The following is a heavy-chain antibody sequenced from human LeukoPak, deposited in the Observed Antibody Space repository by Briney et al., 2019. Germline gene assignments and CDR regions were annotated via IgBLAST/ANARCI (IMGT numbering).Heavy chain of an antibody. J-gene: IGHJ5*02. CDR3: ARDFSTANPENYGSGSYT. D-gene: IGHD3-10*01. CDR1: GGTFSSYA. CDR2: VIPIFGTA. V-gene: IGHV1-69*13. Sequence: SVKVSCKAPGGTFSSYAISWVRQAPGQGLEWMGGVIPIFGTANYAQKFQGRVTIIADESTSTAYMELISLRSEDKAVYYCARDFSTANPENYGSGSYTWEQGTLVPVPS.